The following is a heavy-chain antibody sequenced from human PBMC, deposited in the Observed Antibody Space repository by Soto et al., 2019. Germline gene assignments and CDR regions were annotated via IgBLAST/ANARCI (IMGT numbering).Heavy chain of an antibody. D-gene: IGHD6-25*01. CDR2: INNDGSDR. CDR3: VRGSGGFDY. Sequence: GGSLRLSCAASGFTFSGHWMHWVRQTPGKGLVWVSHINNDGSDRTYADSVKGRFTISRDNTKNTLHLQMDSLRVEDTAVYYCVRGSGGFDYWAQGTLVTVSS. J-gene: IGHJ4*02. CDR1: GFTFSGHW. V-gene: IGHV3-74*01.